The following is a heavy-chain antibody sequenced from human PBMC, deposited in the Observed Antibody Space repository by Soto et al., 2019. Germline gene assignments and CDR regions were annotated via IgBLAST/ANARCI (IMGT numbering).Heavy chain of an antibody. CDR1: GGSFNGYY. D-gene: IGHD3-3*01. Sequence: SETLSLTCAVYGGSFNGYYWSWIRHPPGEGLEWIGEINHSGSTNYNPSLKSRVTISVDTSKNQFSLKLSSVTAADTAVYYCARRESDFWSGYYNWFDPWGRGTLVTVSS. CDR2: INHSGST. J-gene: IGHJ5*02. V-gene: IGHV4-34*01. CDR3: ARRESDFWSGYYNWFDP.